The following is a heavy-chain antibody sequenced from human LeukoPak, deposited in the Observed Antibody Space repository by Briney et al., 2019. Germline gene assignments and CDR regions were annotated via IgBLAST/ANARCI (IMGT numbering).Heavy chain of an antibody. J-gene: IGHJ6*03. D-gene: IGHD1-14*01. CDR3: ASAIAEDFYYYYYMVV. Sequence: PSETLSLTCTVSGGSISSSYWTWIRQPPGKGLEWIGDIYYSGSTNYNPSLKSRVTISVDTSKNQFSLNLSSVTAADTAVYYCASAIAEDFYYYYYMVVWGKGTTVTVSS. CDR1: GGSISSSY. V-gene: IGHV4-59*01. CDR2: IYYSGST.